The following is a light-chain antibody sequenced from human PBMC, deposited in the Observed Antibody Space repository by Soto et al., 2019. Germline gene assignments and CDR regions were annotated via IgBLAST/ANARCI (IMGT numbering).Light chain of an antibody. Sequence: QSVLTQPPSASGTPGQRITISCSGTTSNIESHTVNWYQQVPGTAPKLLINTNNQRPSGVPDRFPGSKSGASASLAINGLQSEDEATYYCATWDDSRTGVFGTGTKATVL. CDR1: TSNIESHT. V-gene: IGLV1-44*01. CDR3: ATWDDSRTGV. J-gene: IGLJ1*01. CDR2: TNN.